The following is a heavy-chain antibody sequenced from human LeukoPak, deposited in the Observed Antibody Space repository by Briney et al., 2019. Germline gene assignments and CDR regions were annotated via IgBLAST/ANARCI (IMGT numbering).Heavy chain of an antibody. CDR2: IYYSGST. CDR1: GGSISSYY. Sequence: SETLSLTCTVSGGSISSYYWGWIRQPPGKGLEWIGSIYYSGSTYYNPSLKSRVTISVDTSKNQFSLKLSSVTAADTAVYYCAREEAAAHRRWFDPWGQGTLVTVSS. V-gene: IGHV4-39*07. D-gene: IGHD2-2*01. J-gene: IGHJ5*02. CDR3: AREEAAAHRRWFDP.